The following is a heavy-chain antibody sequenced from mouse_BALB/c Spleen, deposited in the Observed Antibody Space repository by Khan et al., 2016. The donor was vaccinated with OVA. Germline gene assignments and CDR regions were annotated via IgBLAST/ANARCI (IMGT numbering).Heavy chain of an antibody. V-gene: IGHV2-3*01. Sequence: QVQLKESGPGLVAPSQSLSITCTVSGLSLTNYGVSWVRQPPGKGLEWLGVIWGDGNTNYHSALISRLSVSKDNSKSQVFLKLNSLRTDDTATYYCAIIYYGLAWFSYWGQGTLVTVSA. CDR2: IWGDGNT. J-gene: IGHJ3*01. CDR1: GLSLTNYG. D-gene: IGHD1-2*01. CDR3: AIIYYGLAWFSY.